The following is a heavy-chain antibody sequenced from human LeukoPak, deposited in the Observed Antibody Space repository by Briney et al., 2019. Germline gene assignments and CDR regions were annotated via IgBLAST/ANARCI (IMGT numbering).Heavy chain of an antibody. CDR2: IYTSGS. J-gene: IGHJ4*02. CDR1: GGSISSYY. CDR3: ARLHVGTTTHFNY. V-gene: IGHV4-4*07. Sequence: SETLSLTCTVSGGSISSYYWSWIRQPAGKGLEWIGRIYTSGSNYNPSLKSRVTMSVDTSKNQFSLKLSSVTAADTAVYYCARLHVGTTTHFNYWGQGTLVTVSS. D-gene: IGHD1-26*01.